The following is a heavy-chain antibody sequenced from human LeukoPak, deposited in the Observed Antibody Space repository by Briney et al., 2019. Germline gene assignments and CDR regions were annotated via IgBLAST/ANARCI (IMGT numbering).Heavy chain of an antibody. D-gene: IGHD2-2*01. CDR3: ARDLGGGYCSSTSCYWVFDI. V-gene: IGHV3-21*01. CDR1: GFTFSSYS. Sequence: TGGSLRLSCAASGFTFSSYSMNWVRQAPGKGLEWVSSISSSSSYIYYADSVKGRFTISREHAKNSLYLQMNSLRAEDTAVYYCARDLGGGYCSSTSCYWVFDIWGQGTMVTVSS. J-gene: IGHJ3*02. CDR2: ISSSSSYI.